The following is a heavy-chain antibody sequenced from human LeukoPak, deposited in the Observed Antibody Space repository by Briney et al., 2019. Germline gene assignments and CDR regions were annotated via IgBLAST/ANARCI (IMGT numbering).Heavy chain of an antibody. CDR1: GFTFSSYA. Sequence: GRSLRLSCAASGFTFSSYAMHWVRQAPGKGLEWVAVISYDGSNKYYADSVKGRFTISRDNSKNTLYLQMNSLRAEDTAVYYCARDSPLGYCSSTSCYTGALDYWGQGTLVTVSS. D-gene: IGHD2-2*02. CDR2: ISYDGSNK. J-gene: IGHJ4*02. CDR3: ARDSPLGYCSSTSCYTGALDY. V-gene: IGHV3-30-3*01.